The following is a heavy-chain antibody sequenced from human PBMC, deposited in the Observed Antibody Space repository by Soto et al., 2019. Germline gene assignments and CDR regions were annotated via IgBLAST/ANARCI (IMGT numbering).Heavy chain of an antibody. CDR1: GFSLSTSGVG. D-gene: IGHD2-2*01. Sequence: QITLKESGPTLVKPTQTLTLTCTFSGFSLSTSGVGVGWIRQPPGKALEWLALIYWDDDKRYSPSLKSRLTTTKATTHNPVVLTMPHLDPVDTATGSGAHRREDIVVVPAHIPRGSYYYGMDVWGRGTTVTVSS. CDR3: AHRREDIVVVPAHIPRGSYYYGMDV. J-gene: IGHJ6*02. CDR2: IYWDDDK. V-gene: IGHV2-5*02.